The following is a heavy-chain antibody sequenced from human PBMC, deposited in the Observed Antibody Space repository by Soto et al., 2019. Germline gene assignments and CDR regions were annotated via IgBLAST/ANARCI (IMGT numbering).Heavy chain of an antibody. CDR3: ARGEGYDFWSGYFVGMDV. CDR1: GGSISSYY. J-gene: IGHJ6*02. V-gene: IGHV4-59*01. CDR2: IYYSGST. D-gene: IGHD3-3*01. Sequence: SETLSLTCTVSGGSISSYYWSWIRQPPGKGLEWIGYIYYSGSTNYNPSLKSRVTISVDTSKNQFSLKLGSVTAADTAVYYCARGEGYDFWSGYFVGMDVWGQGTTVTVSS.